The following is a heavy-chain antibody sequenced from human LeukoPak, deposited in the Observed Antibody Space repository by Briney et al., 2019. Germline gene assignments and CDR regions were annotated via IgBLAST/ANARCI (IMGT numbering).Heavy chain of an antibody. CDR3: ANIIDYGVLDACDI. CDR2: ISGSGVST. V-gene: IGHV3-23*01. D-gene: IGHD4-17*01. CDR1: GFSFHSYA. J-gene: IGHJ3*02. Sequence: GGSLRLSCAASGFSFHSYAMSWVRQAPGEGLEWVAGISGSGVSTYYADSVKGRFTISRDNSKNTLYVHMNSLRAEDTAVYYCANIIDYGVLDACDISGQGTMVTVSS.